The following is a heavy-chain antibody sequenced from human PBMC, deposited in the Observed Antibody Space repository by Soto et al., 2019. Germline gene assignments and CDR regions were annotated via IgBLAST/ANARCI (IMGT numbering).Heavy chain of an antibody. CDR2: INYRGIT. CDR1: GCSMSNGDHY. V-gene: IGHV4-31*03. D-gene: IGHD2-2*01. J-gene: IGHJ5*02. CDR3: AREAPGAAPS. Sequence: QMQLQESGPGLVKPSQTLSLTCTVSGCSMSNGDHYWNWIRQHPVTGLEWIGYINYRGITNYYPPLKSRAVISVATSKRQFSLKLSSVTAADTAVYFCAREAPGAAPSWGQGTMVTVSS.